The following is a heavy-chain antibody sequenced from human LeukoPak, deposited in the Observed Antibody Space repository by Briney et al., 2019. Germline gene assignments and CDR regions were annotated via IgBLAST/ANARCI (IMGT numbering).Heavy chain of an antibody. D-gene: IGHD3-3*01. CDR3: ARAQSNYLNYDFWSGYYDTHNWFDP. Sequence: ASVTVSCKASGYTFTSYYMHWVRQAPGQGLEWMGIINPSGGRTSYAQKFQGRVTMTRDASTSTVYMELSSLRSEDTAVYYCARAQSNYLNYDFWSGYYDTHNWFDPWGQGTLVTVSS. CDR1: GYTFTSYY. J-gene: IGHJ5*02. V-gene: IGHV1-46*01. CDR2: INPSGGRT.